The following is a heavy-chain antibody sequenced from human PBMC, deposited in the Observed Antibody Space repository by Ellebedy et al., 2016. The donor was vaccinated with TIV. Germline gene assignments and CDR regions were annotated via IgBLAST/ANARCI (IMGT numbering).Heavy chain of an antibody. D-gene: IGHD2-15*01. Sequence: GESLKISCAASGFTFNTYALSAFRQAPGKGLELVSAIIAGGESAYDPGSLMGRFTISRDNSKNTLYLQMNSLRAEDTAVYYCAKSEHRWYPYYFDYWGQGTLVTVSS. V-gene: IGHV3-23*01. J-gene: IGHJ4*02. CDR1: GFTFNTYA. CDR2: IIAGGESA. CDR3: AKSEHRWYPYYFDY.